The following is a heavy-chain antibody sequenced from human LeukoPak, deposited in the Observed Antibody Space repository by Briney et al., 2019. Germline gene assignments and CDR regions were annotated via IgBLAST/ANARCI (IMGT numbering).Heavy chain of an antibody. Sequence: ASVKVSCKASGYTFTGYYIHWVRQAPGQGLEWMGIISPSGGTTNFAQKFQGRVTMTRDTSTSTVYMELNSLRSEDTAVYYCAREGQWLVYGWFDPWGQGTLVTVSS. J-gene: IGHJ5*02. CDR3: AREGQWLVYGWFDP. CDR2: ISPSGGTT. D-gene: IGHD6-19*01. V-gene: IGHV1-46*01. CDR1: GYTFTGYY.